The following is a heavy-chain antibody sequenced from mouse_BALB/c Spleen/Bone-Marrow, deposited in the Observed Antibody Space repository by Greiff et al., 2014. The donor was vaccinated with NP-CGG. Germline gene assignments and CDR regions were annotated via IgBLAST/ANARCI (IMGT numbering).Heavy chain of an antibody. CDR2: INPSSGYT. D-gene: IGHD1-1*01. V-gene: IGHV1-4*01. Sequence: VQLQQSGAELARPGASVKMSCKASGYTFTSYTMHWVEQRPGQGLEWIGYINPSSGYTNYNQKFKDKATLTADKSSSTAYMQLSSLTSEDSAVYYCARGGNFDYWGQGTTLTVSS. CDR3: ARGGNFDY. J-gene: IGHJ2*01. CDR1: GYTFTSYT.